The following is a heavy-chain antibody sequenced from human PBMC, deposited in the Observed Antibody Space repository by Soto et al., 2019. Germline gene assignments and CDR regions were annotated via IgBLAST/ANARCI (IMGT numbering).Heavy chain of an antibody. J-gene: IGHJ6*02. Sequence: QVQLVQSGAEVKKPGASVKVSCKASGYTFTGYYMHWVRQAPGQGLEWMGWINPNSGGTNYAQKFQGWVTMTRDTSISTAYMELSRLRSDDTAVYYCARDLAVAVSCYGMDVWGQGTTVTVSS. CDR2: INPNSGGT. V-gene: IGHV1-2*04. D-gene: IGHD6-19*01. CDR1: GYTFTGYY. CDR3: ARDLAVAVSCYGMDV.